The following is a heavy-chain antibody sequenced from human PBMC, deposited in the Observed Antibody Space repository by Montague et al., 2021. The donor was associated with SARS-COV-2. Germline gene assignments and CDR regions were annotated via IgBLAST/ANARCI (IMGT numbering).Heavy chain of an antibody. Sequence: SETLSLTCAVSGGSNSSREWWSWVRQPPGKGLEWIGEIHQSESGRTNXXXSLTSRVTISIDQSKNYFSLNLTSMTAADTAVYYCGGTWVYFSPVDVWGQGTTVIVSS. D-gene: IGHD3-3*01. J-gene: IGHJ6*02. CDR1: GGSNSSREW. V-gene: IGHV4-4*02. CDR3: GGTWVYFSPVDV. CDR2: IHQSESGRT.